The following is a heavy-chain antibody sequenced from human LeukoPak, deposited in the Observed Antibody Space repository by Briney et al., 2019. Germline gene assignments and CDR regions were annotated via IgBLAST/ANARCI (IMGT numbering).Heavy chain of an antibody. Sequence: HPGGSLRLSCAASGFTFSSYAMHWVRQAPGKGLEYVSAISSNGGSTYYANSVKGRFTISRDNSKNTLYLQMGSLRAEDMAVYYCARLGYYDSGYWGQGTLVTVSS. CDR3: ARLGYYDSGY. J-gene: IGHJ4*02. CDR2: ISSNGGST. D-gene: IGHD3-22*01. CDR1: GFTFSSYA. V-gene: IGHV3-64*01.